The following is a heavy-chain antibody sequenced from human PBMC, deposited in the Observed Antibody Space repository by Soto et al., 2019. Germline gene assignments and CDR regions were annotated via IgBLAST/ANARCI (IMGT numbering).Heavy chain of an antibody. V-gene: IGHV4-4*02. CDR2: IYHSGSA. D-gene: IGHD4-4*01. CDR1: GGSITSSNL. Sequence: QVQLQESGPGLVKSSGTLSLTCAVSGGSITSSNLWSWLRQPPGQGLEWIGEIYHSGSANYNPSLKSRVIISVDKSKNQFSLSLTSVTAADTAVYYCARGSTTVVTPNWFDPWGQGTLVTVSS. CDR3: ARGSTTVVTPNWFDP. J-gene: IGHJ5*02.